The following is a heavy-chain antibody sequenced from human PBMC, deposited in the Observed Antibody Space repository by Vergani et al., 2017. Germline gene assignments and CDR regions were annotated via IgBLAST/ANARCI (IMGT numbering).Heavy chain of an antibody. J-gene: IGHJ5*02. CDR3: ARGSVGGYPNWFDP. V-gene: IGHV1-69*13. CDR1: GYTFISYG. Sequence: QIQLVQSGAEMKKAGASVKVSCKASGYTFISYGISWVRQAPGQGLEWMGGIIPIFGTANYAQKFQGRVTITADESTSTAYMELSSLRSEETAVYYCARGSVGGYPNWFDPWGQGTLVTVSS. CDR2: IIPIFGTA. D-gene: IGHD3-10*01.